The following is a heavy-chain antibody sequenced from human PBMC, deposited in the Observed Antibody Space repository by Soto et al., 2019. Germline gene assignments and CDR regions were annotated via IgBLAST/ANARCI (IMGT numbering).Heavy chain of an antibody. CDR1: GYTFTSYA. J-gene: IGHJ5*02. V-gene: IGHV1-3*01. D-gene: IGHD3-22*01. CDR2: INAGNGNT. CDR3: ARAVYDSSGYNWFDP. Sequence: ASVKVSCKASGYTFTSYAMHWVRQAPGQRLEWMGWINAGNGNTKYSQKFQGRVTITRDTSASTAYMELSSLRSEDTAVYYCARAVYDSSGYNWFDPWGQGTLVTSPQ.